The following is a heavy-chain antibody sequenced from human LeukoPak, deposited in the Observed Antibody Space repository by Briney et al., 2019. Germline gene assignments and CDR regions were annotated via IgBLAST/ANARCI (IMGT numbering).Heavy chain of an antibody. J-gene: IGHJ3*02. CDR3: ARVGTYLKYYYDSSGLPWDAFDI. CDR1: GFTFSSYW. CDR2: IKQDGSEK. D-gene: IGHD3-22*01. Sequence: GGSLRLSCAASGFTFSSYWMSWVRQAPGKGLEGVANIKQDGSEKYYVDSVKGRFTISRDNAKNSLYLQMNSLRAEDTAVYYCARVGTYLKYYYDSSGLPWDAFDIWGQGTMVTVSS. V-gene: IGHV3-7*01.